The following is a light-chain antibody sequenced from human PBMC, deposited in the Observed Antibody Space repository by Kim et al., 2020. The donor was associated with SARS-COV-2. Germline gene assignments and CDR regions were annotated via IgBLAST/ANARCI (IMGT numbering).Light chain of an antibody. CDR3: QQRFNWPLT. Sequence: LSRGERATLCCRASQRVSSFLVWYQQKPGQAPRLLVYDASTRATGIPARFSGSGSGTDFTLTISSLQPDDFAVYYCQQRFNWPLTFGGGTKVDIK. J-gene: IGKJ4*02. V-gene: IGKV3-11*01. CDR2: DAS. CDR1: QRVSSF.